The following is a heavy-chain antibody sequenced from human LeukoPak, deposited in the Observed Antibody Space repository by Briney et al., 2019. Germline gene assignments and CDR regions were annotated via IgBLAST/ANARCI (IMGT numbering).Heavy chain of an antibody. CDR1: GYTFNSYY. CDR2: IKPSGGST. V-gene: IGHV1-46*02. CDR3: ARDYSSGWYSVDY. D-gene: IGHD6-19*01. Sequence: GASVKVSCKASGYTFNSYYIQWVRQAPGQGLEWMGIIKPSGGSTSYAQKFQGRVTVTRDLSTSTVYMELSSLRSDDTAIYYCARDYSSGWYSVDYWGQGTLITVSS. J-gene: IGHJ4*02.